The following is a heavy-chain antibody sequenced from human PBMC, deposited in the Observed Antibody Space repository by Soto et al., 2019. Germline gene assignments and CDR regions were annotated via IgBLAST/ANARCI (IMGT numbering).Heavy chain of an antibody. V-gene: IGHV4-4*02. CDR3: ARSDYGDSESGDY. Sequence: QVQLQESGPGLVKPSGTLFLTCAVSGGSISSSNWWSWVRQPPGKGLEWIGEIYHSGSTNYNPSLKSRVTRSVDKSKNQFSLKLSSVTAADTAVYYCARSDYGDSESGDYWGQGTLVTVSS. J-gene: IGHJ4*02. CDR1: GGSISSSNW. D-gene: IGHD4-17*01. CDR2: IYHSGST.